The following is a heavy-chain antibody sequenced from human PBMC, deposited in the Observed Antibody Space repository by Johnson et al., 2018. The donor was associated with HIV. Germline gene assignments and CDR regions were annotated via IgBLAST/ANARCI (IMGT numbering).Heavy chain of an antibody. D-gene: IGHD1-26*01. V-gene: IGHV3-30-3*01. CDR2: ISYDGSNK. CDR1: GFTFSSYA. Sequence: VQVVESGGGVVQPGRSLRLSCAASGFTFSSYAMHWVRQAPGKGLEWVAVISYDGSNKYYADSVKGRFTISRDNSKNTLYLQMNSLRAEDTAVYYCARARSGSADDAFVIWGQGTMVTVSS. J-gene: IGHJ3*02. CDR3: ARARSGSADDAFVI.